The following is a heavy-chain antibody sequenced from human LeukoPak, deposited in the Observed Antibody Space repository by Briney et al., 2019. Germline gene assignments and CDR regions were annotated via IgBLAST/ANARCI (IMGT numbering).Heavy chain of an antibody. Sequence: KPSETLSLTCTVSGGSISSHYWSWIRQPPGKGLEWIGYIYYSGSTNYNPSLKSRVTISVDTSKNQFSLKLSSVTAADTAVYYCAREVGSGSAFDIWGQGTMVTVSS. J-gene: IGHJ3*02. D-gene: IGHD3-3*01. CDR1: GGSISSHY. CDR2: IYYSGST. V-gene: IGHV4-59*11. CDR3: AREVGSGSAFDI.